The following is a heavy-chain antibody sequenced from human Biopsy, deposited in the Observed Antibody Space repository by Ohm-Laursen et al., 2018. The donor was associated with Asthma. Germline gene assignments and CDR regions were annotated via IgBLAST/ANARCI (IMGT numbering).Heavy chain of an antibody. D-gene: IGHD4-17*01. Sequence: GASVKVSCKISGYILTDLSMHWVRQAPGQGLEWMGGHDHEEGGTVNARRFQGRVTITEDTSTDTAYMELSSLSSDDTAVYYCASDFPKDYVRYNFQFWGQGTLVTVSS. CDR3: ASDFPKDYVRYNFQF. CDR2: HDHEEGGT. J-gene: IGHJ4*02. V-gene: IGHV1-24*01. CDR1: GYILTDLS.